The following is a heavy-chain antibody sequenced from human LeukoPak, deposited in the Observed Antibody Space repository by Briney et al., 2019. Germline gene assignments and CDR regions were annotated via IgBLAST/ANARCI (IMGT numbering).Heavy chain of an antibody. D-gene: IGHD1-26*01. V-gene: IGHV3-33*01. J-gene: IGHJ3*02. CDR2: IWCDGSIK. CDR3: ARVGSGSYFLDGFDI. CDR1: GFTFSSYG. Sequence: GGSLRLSCAASGFTFSSYGMHWVRQAPGKGLQWVAVIWCDGSIKYYADSVKGRFTISRDNPKNTLYLQMNSLRAEDTAVYYCARVGSGSYFLDGFDIWGQGTMVTVSS.